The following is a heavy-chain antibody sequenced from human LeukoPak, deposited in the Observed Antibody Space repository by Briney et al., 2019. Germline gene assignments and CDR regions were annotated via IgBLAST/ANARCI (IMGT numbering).Heavy chain of an antibody. V-gene: IGHV1-69*05. J-gene: IGHJ4*02. D-gene: IGHD5-24*01. CDR1: GGTFSSYA. CDR3: ARESSRDGYNFRRFDY. CDR2: IIPIFGTA. Sequence: SVKVSCKASGGTFSSYATSWVRQAPGQGLEWMGRIIPIFGTANYAQKFQGRVTITTDESTSTAYMGLSSLRSEDTAVYYCARESSRDGYNFRRFDYWGQGTLVTVSS.